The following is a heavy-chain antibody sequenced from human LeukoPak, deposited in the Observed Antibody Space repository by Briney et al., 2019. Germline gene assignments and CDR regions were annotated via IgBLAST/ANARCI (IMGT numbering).Heavy chain of an antibody. CDR3: ARSDFWSGFYMGV. V-gene: IGHV4-34*01. D-gene: IGHD3-3*01. CDR2: INHSGST. Sequence: PSETLSLTCAVYGGSFSGYYWSWIRQPPGKGLEWIGEINHSGSTNYNPSLKSRVTISVDTSKNQFSLKLSSVTAADTAVYYCARSDFWSGFYMGVWGKGTTVTVSS. J-gene: IGHJ6*03. CDR1: GGSFSGYY.